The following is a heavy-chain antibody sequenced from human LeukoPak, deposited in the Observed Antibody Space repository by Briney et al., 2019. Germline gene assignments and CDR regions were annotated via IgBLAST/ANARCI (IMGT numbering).Heavy chain of an antibody. D-gene: IGHD3-22*01. Sequence: GGSLRLSCKGSGYTFSSYWIGWVRQTPAKGLEWMGIIYPGDSDTRYSPSLQGQVTISVDTSIGTAYLQCCSLNALDTSSYHCARQNYYSLEYWGRGTLVSVSS. CDR3: ARQNYYSLEY. CDR1: GYTFSSYW. J-gene: IGHJ4*02. V-gene: IGHV5-51*01. CDR2: IYPGDSDT.